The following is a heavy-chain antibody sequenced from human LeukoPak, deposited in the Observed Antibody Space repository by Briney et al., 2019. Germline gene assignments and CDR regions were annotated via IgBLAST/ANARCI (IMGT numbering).Heavy chain of an antibody. Sequence: GGSLRLSCAASGFTFTNYAMSWVRQAPGKGLEWVSGISGGGGSTYYADSVKGRFTISKDNSKNTLYLQMNSLRAEDTAVYYCASLSSGSYAVDYWGQGTLVTVSS. CDR3: ASLSSGSYAVDY. CDR1: GFTFTNYA. J-gene: IGHJ4*02. D-gene: IGHD1-26*01. V-gene: IGHV3-23*01. CDR2: ISGGGGST.